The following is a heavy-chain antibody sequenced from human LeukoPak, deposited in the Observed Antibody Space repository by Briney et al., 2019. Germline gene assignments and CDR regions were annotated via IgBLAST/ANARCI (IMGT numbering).Heavy chain of an antibody. V-gene: IGHV4-39*07. CDR1: GGSISSSSYH. CDR3: ARDTSSGYYWY. J-gene: IGHJ4*02. CDR2: IYYSGST. Sequence: SETLSLTCTVSGGSISSSSYHWGWIRQPPGKGLEWIGSIYYSGSTSYNPSRKRRVTISVDTSKNQFSLKLSSVTAADTAVYYCARDTSSGYYWYWGQGTLVTVSS. D-gene: IGHD3-22*01.